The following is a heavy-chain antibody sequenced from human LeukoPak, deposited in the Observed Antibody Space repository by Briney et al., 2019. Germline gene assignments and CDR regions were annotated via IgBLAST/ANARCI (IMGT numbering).Heavy chain of an antibody. V-gene: IGHV3-30*14. J-gene: IGHJ4*02. CDR1: GFTFSSYA. Sequence: GGSLRLSCAASGFTFSSYAMHWVRQAPGKGLEWVAVISYDGSNKYYADSVKGRFTISRDNSKNTLYLQMNSLRAEDTAVYYCARVRYLPCGADYWGQGTLVTVSS. CDR2: ISYDGSNK. CDR3: ARVRYLPCGADY. D-gene: IGHD4-17*01.